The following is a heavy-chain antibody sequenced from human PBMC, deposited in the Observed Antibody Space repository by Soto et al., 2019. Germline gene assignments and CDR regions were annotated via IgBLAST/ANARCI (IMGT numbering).Heavy chain of an antibody. D-gene: IGHD3-22*01. CDR2: ISASGTTK. V-gene: IGHV3-23*01. Sequence: EVPLLDSGGGLVQPGGSLRLSCAASGFTLSTYPVSWVRQAPGKGLEWVSAISASGTTKYYADSVKGRFTSSRDNSQNTVYLQLNSLRAEDTAVYFCARHYDIGGHFSAFDIWGQGTLATVSS. J-gene: IGHJ3*02. CDR3: ARHYDIGGHFSAFDI. CDR1: GFTLSTYP.